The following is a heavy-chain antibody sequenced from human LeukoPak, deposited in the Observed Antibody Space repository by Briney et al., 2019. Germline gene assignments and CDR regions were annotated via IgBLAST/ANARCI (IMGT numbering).Heavy chain of an antibody. CDR1: GGSISSYY. D-gene: IGHD3-3*01. V-gene: IGHV4-59*01. J-gene: IGHJ3*02. CDR3: ARTYYDFWSGYDHDAFDI. Sequence: PSETLSLTCTVSGGSISSYYWSWIRQPPGKGLEWIGYIYYSGSTNYNPSLKSRATISVDTSKNQFSLKLSSVTAADTAVYYCARTYYDFWSGYDHDAFDIWGQGTMVTVSS. CDR2: IYYSGST.